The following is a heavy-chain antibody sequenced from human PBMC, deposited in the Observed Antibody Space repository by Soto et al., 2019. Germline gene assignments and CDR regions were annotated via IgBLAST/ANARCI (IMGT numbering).Heavy chain of an antibody. Sequence: PSETLSLTCTVSGGSVSSGSYYWSWIRQPPGKGLEWIGYIYYSGSTNYNPSLKSRVTISVDTSKNQFSLKLSSVTAADTAVYYCARYWYYYDSSGYPWPYYYYYGMDVWGQGTKVTVSS. J-gene: IGHJ6*02. CDR1: GGSVSSGSYY. CDR2: IYYSGST. CDR3: ARYWYYYDSSGYPWPYYYYYGMDV. V-gene: IGHV4-61*01. D-gene: IGHD3-22*01.